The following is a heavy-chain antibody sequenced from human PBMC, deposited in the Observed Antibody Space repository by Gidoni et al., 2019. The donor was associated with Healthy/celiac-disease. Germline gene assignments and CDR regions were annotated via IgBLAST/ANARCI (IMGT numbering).Heavy chain of an antibody. D-gene: IGHD3-22*01. J-gene: IGHJ4*02. CDR1: GGPISSYY. CDR3: ARGASYYYDSSTLFDY. Sequence: QVQLQESGPGLVKPSETLSLTCTVSGGPISSYYWSWIRQPPGKGLEWIGYIYYSGSTNYNPSLKRRVTISVDTSKNQFSLKLSSVTAADTAVYYCARGASYYYDSSTLFDYWGQGTLVTVSS. CDR2: IYYSGST. V-gene: IGHV4-59*01.